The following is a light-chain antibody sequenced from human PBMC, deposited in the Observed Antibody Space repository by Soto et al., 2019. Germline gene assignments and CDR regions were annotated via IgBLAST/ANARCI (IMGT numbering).Light chain of an antibody. J-gene: IGKJ4*01. CDR2: WAS. Sequence: DIVMTQSPDSLAVSLGERATINCKSSQSVLYTSNNKNYLAWYQQKPGQPPKLVIYWASTRESGVPDRFSGGGSGTDFTLTISSLQAEDVAVYYCQQYYTNPLTFGGGTKVEIK. V-gene: IGKV4-1*01. CDR3: QQYYTNPLT. CDR1: QSVLYTSNNKNY.